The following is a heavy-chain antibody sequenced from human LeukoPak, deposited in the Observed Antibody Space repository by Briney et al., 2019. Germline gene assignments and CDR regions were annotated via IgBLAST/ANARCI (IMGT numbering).Heavy chain of an antibody. J-gene: IGHJ4*02. CDR1: GGSISSYY. CDR3: ARENSGSYREFDY. Sequence: SETLSLTCTVSGGSISSYYWSWIRQPAGKGLEWIGRIYTSGSTNYNASLKSRASMSVDTSKNQFSLKLSSVTVADTAVFYCARENSGSYREFDYWGQGTLVTVSS. V-gene: IGHV4-4*07. CDR2: IYTSGST. D-gene: IGHD1-26*01.